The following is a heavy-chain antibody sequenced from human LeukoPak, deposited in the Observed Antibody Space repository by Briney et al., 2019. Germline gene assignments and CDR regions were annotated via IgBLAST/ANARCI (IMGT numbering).Heavy chain of an antibody. Sequence: PSETLSLTCAVYGGSFSGYYWSWIRQPPGKGLEWIGEINHSGSTNYNPSLKSRVTISVDTSKNQFSLKLSSVTAADTAVYYCARVGATENHWGQGTLVTVSS. CDR2: INHSGST. V-gene: IGHV4-34*01. D-gene: IGHD1-26*01. CDR3: ARVGATENH. CDR1: GGSFSGYY. J-gene: IGHJ4*02.